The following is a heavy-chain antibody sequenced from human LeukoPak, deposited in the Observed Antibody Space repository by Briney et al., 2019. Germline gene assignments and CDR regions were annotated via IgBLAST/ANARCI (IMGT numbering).Heavy chain of an antibody. J-gene: IGHJ5*02. CDR3: AVCSSTSCYGGWFDP. D-gene: IGHD2-2*01. CDR2: ISAYNGNT. V-gene: IGHV1-18*01. CDR1: GYTSSTYG. Sequence: ASVKVSCKASGYTSSTYGVSWVRQAPGQGLEWMGWISAYNGNTNYAQKLQGRVTMTTDTSTSTAYMELRSLRSDDTAVYYCAVCSSTSCYGGWFDPWGQGTLVTVSS.